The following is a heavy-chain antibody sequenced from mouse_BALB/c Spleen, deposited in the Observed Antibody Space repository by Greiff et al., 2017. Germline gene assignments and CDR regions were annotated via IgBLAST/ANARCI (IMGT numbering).Heavy chain of an antibody. Sequence: EVHLVESGGGLVKPGGSLKLSCAASGFTFSSYAMSWVRQTPEKRLEWVASISSGGSTYYPDSVKGRFTTSRDNARNILYLQMSSLRSEDTAMYYCARGGDYDSFDYWGQGTTLTVSS. CDR3: ARGGDYDSFDY. V-gene: IGHV5-6-5*01. J-gene: IGHJ2*01. CDR2: ISSGGST. CDR1: GFTFSSYA. D-gene: IGHD2-4*01.